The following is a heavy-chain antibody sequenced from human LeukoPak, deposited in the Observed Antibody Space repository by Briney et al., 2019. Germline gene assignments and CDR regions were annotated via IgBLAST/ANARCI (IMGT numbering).Heavy chain of an antibody. CDR2: IKEDGSDK. V-gene: IGHV3-7*01. CDR1: GFTFRSYW. Sequence: GGSLRLSCAASGFTFRSYWMSWVRQAPGKGLEWVANIKEDGSDKNYVDPVRGRFFISRDNAKNTLYLQMNSLRAEDTAVYYCARPGRYCSGGSCYYYYYMDVWGKGTTVTISS. CDR3: ARPGRYCSGGSCYYYYYMDV. J-gene: IGHJ6*03. D-gene: IGHD2-15*01.